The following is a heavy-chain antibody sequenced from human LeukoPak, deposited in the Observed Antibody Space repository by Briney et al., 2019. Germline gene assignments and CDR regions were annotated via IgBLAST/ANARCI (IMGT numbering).Heavy chain of an antibody. CDR1: VGSISIGSNY. J-gene: IGHJ6*03. D-gene: IGHD2-2*01. CDR2: IYIGGST. Sequence: HSETLSLTCTVSVGSISIGSNYWSWIRQPAGKGLEWSGRIYIGGSTKYDPSLKSRVPISVATSKDQSSLKQSSATAADPAVYYCARDRRGYCSSTRCHVNYYVYYMDVWGKGNTVTVSS. V-gene: IGHV4-61*02. CDR3: ARDRRGYCSSTRCHVNYYVYYMDV.